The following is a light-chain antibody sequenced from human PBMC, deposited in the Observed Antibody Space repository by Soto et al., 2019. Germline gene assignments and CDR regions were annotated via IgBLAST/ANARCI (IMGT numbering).Light chain of an antibody. CDR1: QSVSSIY. CDR2: GVS. J-gene: IGKJ1*01. Sequence: EIVLTQSPGTLSLSPGERATLSCRASQSVSSIYFAWYQQKPGQAPRLLIYGVSSRATGITDRFSGSGSGTDFTLTISRLEPEDFAVYYCEQYGSSPRTFGQGTKVEIK. V-gene: IGKV3-20*01. CDR3: EQYGSSPRT.